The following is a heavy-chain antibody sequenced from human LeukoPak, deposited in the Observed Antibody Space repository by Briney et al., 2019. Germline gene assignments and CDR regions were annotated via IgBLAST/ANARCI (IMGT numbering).Heavy chain of an antibody. CDR2: ISYDGSNK. J-gene: IGHJ5*02. Sequence: QSGGSLRLSCAASGFTFSSYGMHWVRQAPGKGLEWVAVISYDGSNKYYADSVKGRFTISRDNSKNTLYLQMNSLRAEDTALYYCAKDATIPSWGQGTLVTVSS. D-gene: IGHD3-3*01. V-gene: IGHV3-30*18. CDR1: GFTFSSYG. CDR3: AKDATIPS.